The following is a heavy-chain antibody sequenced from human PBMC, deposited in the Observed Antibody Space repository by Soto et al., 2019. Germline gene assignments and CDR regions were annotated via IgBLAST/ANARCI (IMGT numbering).Heavy chain of an antibody. CDR1: GFTFSSYT. D-gene: IGHD2-8*01. V-gene: IGHV3-33*01. J-gene: IGHJ3*02. CDR2: IWYDGSNK. Sequence: QVQLVESGGGVVQPGRSLRLSCAASGFTFSSYTMHWVRQAPGKGLEWVGAIWYDGSNKYYADSVKGRFIISRDNSKNTLYLQMNSLRAEDTAVYYCARDNARGAFDIWGQGTMVTV. CDR3: ARDNARGAFDI.